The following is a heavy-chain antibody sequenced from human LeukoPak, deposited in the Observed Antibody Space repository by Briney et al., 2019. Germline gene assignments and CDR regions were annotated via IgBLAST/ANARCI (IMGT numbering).Heavy chain of an antibody. Sequence: PGGSLRLSCAASGFTFSSYSMNWVRQAPGKGLEWVSSISSISSYIYYADSVKGRFTISRENAKNSLYLQMNSLRAEDTAVYYCARDQAYCGGDCYPFQYYYYYMDVWGKGTTVTVSS. V-gene: IGHV3-21*01. CDR2: ISSISSYI. J-gene: IGHJ6*03. CDR3: ARDQAYCGGDCYPFQYYYYYMDV. CDR1: GFTFSSYS. D-gene: IGHD2-21*01.